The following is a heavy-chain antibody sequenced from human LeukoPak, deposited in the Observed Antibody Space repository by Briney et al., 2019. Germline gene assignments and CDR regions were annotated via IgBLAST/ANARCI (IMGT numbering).Heavy chain of an antibody. Sequence: SETLSLTCTVSGGSISSYYWSWIRQPAGKGLEWIGRIYTSRSANYNPSLKSRVTMSLDTSKNQFSLRLSSVTAADTAVYYCARVLYSSSSLVDYYYFMDVWGKGTTVTVSS. CDR2: IYTSRSA. J-gene: IGHJ6*03. V-gene: IGHV4-4*07. CDR3: ARVLYSSSSLVDYYYFMDV. D-gene: IGHD6-6*01. CDR1: GGSISSYY.